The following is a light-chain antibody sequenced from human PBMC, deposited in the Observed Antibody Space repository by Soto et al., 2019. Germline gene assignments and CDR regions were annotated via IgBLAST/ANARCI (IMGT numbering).Light chain of an antibody. V-gene: IGKV2D-29*01. CDR3: MQSVQLPYT. J-gene: IGKJ2*01. CDR1: QSLLNSDGRTY. Sequence: DVVMTQTPLSLSVTPGQPASISCKSNQSLLNSDGRTYLYWYVQKLGQPPKLRIHEVSSRSPGGPERCSGSGSGTDFTGKTSRAEAEDVGLDYGMQSVQLPYTCGQGTKLEIK. CDR2: EVS.